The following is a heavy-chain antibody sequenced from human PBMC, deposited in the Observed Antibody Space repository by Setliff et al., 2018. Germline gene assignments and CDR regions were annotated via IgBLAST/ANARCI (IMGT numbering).Heavy chain of an antibody. D-gene: IGHD3-16*02. CDR3: ARVKAPALYYYMDV. V-gene: IGHV1-18*01. CDR2: ISAYNGNT. Sequence: ASVKVSCKASGYTFISYGISWVRQAPGQGLEWMGWISAYNGNTNYAQKLQGRVTMTRDTSVTTAYMELSSLRSDDTAVYYCARVKAPALYYYMDVWGKGTTVTVSS. CDR1: GYTFISYG. J-gene: IGHJ6*03.